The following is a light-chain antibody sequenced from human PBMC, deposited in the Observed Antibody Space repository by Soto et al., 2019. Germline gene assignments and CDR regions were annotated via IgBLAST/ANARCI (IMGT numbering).Light chain of an antibody. J-gene: IGKJ2*03. CDR3: QQYGNSPLYS. CDR1: ESVSDSY. Sequence: EIVLTQSPGTLSLSPGERATLSCRASESVSDSYLAWYQQRPGQAPRLLIYGAFNRATGVPGRFGGSGSGTDFNLTISRLEPEDFAVYYCQQYGNSPLYSFGQGTKLEIK. CDR2: GAF. V-gene: IGKV3-20*01.